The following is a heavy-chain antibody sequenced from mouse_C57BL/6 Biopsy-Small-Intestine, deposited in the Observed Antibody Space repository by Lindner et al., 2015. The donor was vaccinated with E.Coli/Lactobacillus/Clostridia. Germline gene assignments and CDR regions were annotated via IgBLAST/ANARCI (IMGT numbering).Heavy chain of an antibody. J-gene: IGHJ2*01. CDR1: GYSFTSYY. Sequence: VQLQESGTELVMPGASVKISCKASGYSFTSYYIHWVKQRPGQGLEWIGWIYPGSDNTKYNQKFKDKATLTADRSSTTAYMQLSSLTSEDSAVYYCAREGSNWDVAYWGQGTTLTVSS. V-gene: IGHV1-66*01. D-gene: IGHD4-1*01. CDR3: AREGSNWDVAY. CDR2: IYPGSDNT.